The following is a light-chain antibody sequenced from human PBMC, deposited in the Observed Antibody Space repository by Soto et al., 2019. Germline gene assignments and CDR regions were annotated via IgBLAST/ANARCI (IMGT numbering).Light chain of an antibody. CDR2: GAS. Sequence: SPCTLSLSPGERATLSCRASQSFSSTYLAWYQQKPGQAPRLLIYGASSRATGIPDRFSGGGSGTDFSLTISRLDPEDFAVYYCQQYSSSPITFGQGTRLEI. CDR3: QQYSSSPIT. V-gene: IGKV3-20*01. J-gene: IGKJ5*01. CDR1: QSFSSTY.